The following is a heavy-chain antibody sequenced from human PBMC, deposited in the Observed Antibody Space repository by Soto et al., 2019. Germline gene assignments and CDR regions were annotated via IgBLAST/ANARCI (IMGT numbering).Heavy chain of an antibody. CDR2: IYYSGST. D-gene: IGHD3-3*01. Sequence: SETLSLTCTVSGGSISSSSYYWGWIRQPPGKGLEWIGSIYYSGSTYYNPSLKSRVTISVDTSKNQFSLKLSSVTAADTAVYYCARPGSTISDNWFDPWGQGTLVTVSS. V-gene: IGHV4-39*01. J-gene: IGHJ5*02. CDR1: GGSISSSSYY. CDR3: ARPGSTISDNWFDP.